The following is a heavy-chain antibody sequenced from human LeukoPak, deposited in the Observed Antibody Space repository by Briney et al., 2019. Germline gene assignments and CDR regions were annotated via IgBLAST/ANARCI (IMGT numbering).Heavy chain of an antibody. V-gene: IGHV4-34*01. CDR1: GGSFSGYY. CDR3: ARGVKRYYGSGSYHPDAFDI. J-gene: IGHJ3*02. Sequence: SETLSLTCAVYGGSFSGYYWSWIRQPPGKGLEWIGEINHSGSTDYNPSLKSRVTISVDTSKNQFSLKLSSVTAADTAVYYCARGVKRYYGSGSYHPDAFDIWGQGTMVTVSS. D-gene: IGHD3-10*01. CDR2: INHSGST.